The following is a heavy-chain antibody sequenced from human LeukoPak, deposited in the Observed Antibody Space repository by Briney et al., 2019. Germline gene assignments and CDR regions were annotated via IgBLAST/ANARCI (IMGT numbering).Heavy chain of an antibody. J-gene: IGHJ4*02. V-gene: IGHV3-23*01. CDR2: ISGSGGST. D-gene: IGHD2-15*01. CDR1: GFTFSSYS. CDR3: AKGNIVVVVAASGEYDY. Sequence: GGSLRLSCAASGFTFSSYSMNWVRQAPGKGLEWVSAISGSGGSTYYAGSVKGRFTISRDNSKNTLYLQMNSLRAEDTAVYYCAKGNIVVVVAASGEYDYWGQGTLVTVSS.